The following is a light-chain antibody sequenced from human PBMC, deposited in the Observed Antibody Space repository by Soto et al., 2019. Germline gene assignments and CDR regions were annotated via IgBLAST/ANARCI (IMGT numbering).Light chain of an antibody. V-gene: IGKV1-5*03. Sequence: DIHLTQSPSTLSASVGDRLPITCRASPSISRWFAWYQQKPGKAPKLLIYTTSSLESGVPSRFSGSGSETEFTLNISSLQPDDFATYYCQHYKDYSWTFGQGTKVEIK. CDR3: QHYKDYSWT. J-gene: IGKJ1*01. CDR1: PSISRW. CDR2: TTS.